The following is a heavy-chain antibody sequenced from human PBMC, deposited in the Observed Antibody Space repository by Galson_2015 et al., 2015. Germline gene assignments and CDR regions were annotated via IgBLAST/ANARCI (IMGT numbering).Heavy chain of an antibody. Sequence: ETLSLTCTVSGGSISTSSYFWDWIRQPPGKGLEWIGSIYYSGGTNYNPSLKSRVTISVDTSKNQFPLGLCSVTAADTAVYYCARRRRDGYNFDLDYWGQGTLVTVSS. CDR3: ARRRRDGYNFDLDY. CDR1: GGSISTSSYF. CDR2: IYYSGGT. D-gene: IGHD5-24*01. J-gene: IGHJ4*02. V-gene: IGHV4-39*01.